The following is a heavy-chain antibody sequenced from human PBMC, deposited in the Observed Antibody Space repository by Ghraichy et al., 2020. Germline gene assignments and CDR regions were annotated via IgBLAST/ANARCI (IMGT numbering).Heavy chain of an antibody. CDR2: INIDGTTV. J-gene: IGHJ4*02. V-gene: IGHV3-74*01. CDR3: VRSYKYGHRYFDY. CDR1: GFSFTDYW. D-gene: IGHD1-14*01. Sequence: GGSLRLSCAASGFSFTDYWMHWVRQTPGRGLEWVSHINIDGTTVNYADSVKGRFTISRDNAKNTMYLQMISLTVEDTAVYYCVRSYKYGHRYFDYWGQGTQVTVSS.